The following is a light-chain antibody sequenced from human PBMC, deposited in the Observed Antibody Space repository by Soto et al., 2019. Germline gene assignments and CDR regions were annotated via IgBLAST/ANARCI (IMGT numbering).Light chain of an antibody. Sequence: EIVMTQGAANLCETQRERANLYCGASQSVSSNLASYQQKPGQAPRLLIYGASTRATGIPARFSGSGSGTEFTLTISSLLSEAFAVYFCQQYNNWPQWTFGQGTKV. J-gene: IGKJ1*01. CDR2: GAS. V-gene: IGKV3-15*01. CDR1: QSVSSN. CDR3: QQYNNWPQWT.